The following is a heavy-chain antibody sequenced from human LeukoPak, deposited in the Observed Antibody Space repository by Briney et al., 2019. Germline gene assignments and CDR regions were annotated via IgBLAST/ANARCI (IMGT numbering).Heavy chain of an antibody. V-gene: IGHV4-34*01. J-gene: IGHJ4*02. CDR2: INHSGGT. CDR1: GGPFRAFY. Sequence: SETLSLTCDVSGGPFRAFYWSWVRQPLGKGLEWVGEINHSGGTNYSPSLKSRVTISVDTSKNQFSLKVKSVTAADTAVYYCASVRDGYNPVDSWGQGTLVTVSS. CDR3: ASVRDGYNPVDS. D-gene: IGHD5-24*01.